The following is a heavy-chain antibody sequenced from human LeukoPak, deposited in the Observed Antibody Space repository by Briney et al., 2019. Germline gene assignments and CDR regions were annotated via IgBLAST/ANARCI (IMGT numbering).Heavy chain of an antibody. CDR2: ISYDGSKK. Sequence: GRSLRLSCAASGFTFSSYGMHWVRQAPGKGLGWVADISYDGSKKYYADSVKGRFTISRDNSKSSVYLEMNSLRAEDTAVYYCAKPWSYDILTGLDWWGQGTLVTVSS. CDR3: AKPWSYDILTGLDW. D-gene: IGHD3-9*01. J-gene: IGHJ4*02. V-gene: IGHV3-30*18. CDR1: GFTFSSYG.